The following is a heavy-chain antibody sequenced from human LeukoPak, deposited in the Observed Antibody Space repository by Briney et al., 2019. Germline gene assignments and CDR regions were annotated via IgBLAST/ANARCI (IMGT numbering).Heavy chain of an antibody. J-gene: IGHJ3*02. V-gene: IGHV6-1*01. CDR1: GDSVSSNIAA. D-gene: IGHD6-13*01. CDR3: ARDLVDAVGGNAFDI. CDR2: TYYRSRWFY. Sequence: SQTLSLTCVISGDSVSSNIAAWTWIRQSPSRGLEWLGRTYYRSRWFYEYAVSVKGRITINLDTSKNQLSLEMNSVIPEDTAVYYCARDLVDAVGGNAFDIWGPGTMVTVSS.